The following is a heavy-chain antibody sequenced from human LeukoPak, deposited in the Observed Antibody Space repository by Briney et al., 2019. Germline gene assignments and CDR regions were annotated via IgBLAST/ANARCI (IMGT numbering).Heavy chain of an antibody. V-gene: IGHV3-7*04. J-gene: IGHJ4*02. D-gene: IGHD3-10*01. CDR3: ARDMVRGRWDY. Sequence: GGSLRLSCAASGFTFSSYWMSWVRQAPGKGLEWVANIKQDGSEKYYVDSVKGRFTISRDNAKNSLYLQMDSLRAEDTAIYYCARDMVRGRWDYWGRGTLVTVSS. CDR2: IKQDGSEK. CDR1: GFTFSSYW.